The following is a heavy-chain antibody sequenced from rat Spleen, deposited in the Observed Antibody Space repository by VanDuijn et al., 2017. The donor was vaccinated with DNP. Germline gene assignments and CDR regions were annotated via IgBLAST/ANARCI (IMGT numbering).Heavy chain of an antibody. V-gene: IGHV5-58*01. D-gene: IGHD1-2*01. CDR2: INTDGGST. CDR1: GFTFSSYW. Sequence: EVQLVETGGGLVQPGRSLKLSCVASGFTFSSYWMFWIRQAPGKGLEWVASINTDGGSTYYPDSVKGRFTISRDNAENTVYLQMSSLRSVDTATYYCASWAPIAPLSTSNYWGQGVMVTVSS. CDR3: ASWAPIAPLSTSNY. J-gene: IGHJ2*01.